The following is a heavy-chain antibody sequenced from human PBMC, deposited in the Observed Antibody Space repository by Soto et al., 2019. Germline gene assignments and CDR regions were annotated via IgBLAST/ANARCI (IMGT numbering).Heavy chain of an antibody. J-gene: IGHJ6*02. CDR2: IDPSDSYT. CDR1: GYSFATYW. Sequence: RGESLKISCKGSGYSFATYWISWVRQMPGKGLEWMGRIDPSDSYTNYSPSFQGHVTISADKSISTAYLQWRSLKASDTAVYYCARDRPYSSSWREMYYYGMDVWGQGTTVTVSS. D-gene: IGHD6-13*01. CDR3: ARDRPYSSSWREMYYYGMDV. V-gene: IGHV5-10-1*01.